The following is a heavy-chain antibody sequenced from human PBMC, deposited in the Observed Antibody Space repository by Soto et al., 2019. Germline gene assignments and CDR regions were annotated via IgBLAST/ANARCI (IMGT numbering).Heavy chain of an antibody. Sequence: SETLSLTCTVSGGSISGGSYYWGWIRQPPGKGLEWIGSIYYSGSTYYNPSLKSRVTISVGTSKNQFSLKLSSVTAADTAVYYCARYGSGSYFWFDPWGQGTLVTVS. J-gene: IGHJ5*02. CDR2: IYYSGST. D-gene: IGHD3-10*01. CDR3: ARYGSGSYFWFDP. CDR1: GGSISGGSYY. V-gene: IGHV4-39*01.